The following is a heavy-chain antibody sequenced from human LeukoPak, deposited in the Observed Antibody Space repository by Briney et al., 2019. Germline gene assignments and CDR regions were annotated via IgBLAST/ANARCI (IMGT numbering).Heavy chain of an antibody. J-gene: IGHJ4*02. Sequence: GGSLRLSCAASGFTFSSYGMHWVRQAPGKGLEWVAFIRYDGSNKYYADSVKGRFTISRDNSKNTLYLQMNSLRAGDTAVYYCARGGAYDSWNYFDYWGQGALVTVSS. D-gene: IGHD5-12*01. V-gene: IGHV3-30*02. CDR1: GFTFSSYG. CDR2: IRYDGSNK. CDR3: ARGGAYDSWNYFDY.